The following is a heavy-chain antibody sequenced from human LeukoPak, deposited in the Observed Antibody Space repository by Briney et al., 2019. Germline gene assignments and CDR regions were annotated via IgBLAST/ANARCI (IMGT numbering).Heavy chain of an antibody. CDR3: ARHITPAAAGSPFDY. J-gene: IGHJ4*02. D-gene: IGHD6-13*01. V-gene: IGHV4-4*09. CDR1: GGSISSYY. CDR2: IYTSGST. Sequence: SETLSLTCTVSGGSISSYYWSWIRQPPGKGLGWIGYIYTSGSTNYNPSLKSRVTISVDTSKNQFSLKLSSVTAADTAVYYCARHITPAAAGSPFDYWGQGTLVTVSS.